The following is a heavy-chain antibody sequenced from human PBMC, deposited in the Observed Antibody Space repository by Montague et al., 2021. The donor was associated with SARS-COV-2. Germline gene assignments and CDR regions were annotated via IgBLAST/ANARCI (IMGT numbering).Heavy chain of an antibody. CDR1: GGSISSYY. CDR3: GRDSVSYGLDV. Sequence: SETLSLTCTVSGGSISSYYWSWIRQPPGKGLEWIGYIYYSGPTNYNPSLKSRVTISLDRAKNHFSLLLSSVTAADTATYYCGRDSVSYGLDVWGQGTTVTVSS. J-gene: IGHJ6*02. D-gene: IGHD3-16*01. CDR2: IYYSGPT. V-gene: IGHV4-59*12.